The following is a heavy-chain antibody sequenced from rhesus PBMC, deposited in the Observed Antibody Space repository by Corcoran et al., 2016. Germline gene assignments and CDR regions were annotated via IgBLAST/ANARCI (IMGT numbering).Heavy chain of an antibody. D-gene: IGHD2-27*01. CDR1: GFTFSGYE. CDR2: IAGDTSYT. CDR3: AGCSGIYCYAEYGLDS. Sequence: EVQLAESGGGLVQPGGSLSLSCAASGFTFSGYEMHWVRQAPGKGLESISIIAGDTSYTYYADSVKGRFTISRDNAKNSLTRQMNSLRAEDTAVYYCAGCSGIYCYAEYGLDSWGQGVVVTVSS. J-gene: IGHJ6*01. V-gene: IGHV3-115*02.